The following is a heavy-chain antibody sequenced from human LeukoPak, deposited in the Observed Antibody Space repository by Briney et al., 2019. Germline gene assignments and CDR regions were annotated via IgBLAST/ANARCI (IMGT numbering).Heavy chain of an antibody. V-gene: IGHV4-4*02. Sequence: SGTLSLTCAVSGGSISSSYWWSWVRQPPGKGLEWIGEVYHSVSTNYNPSLKSRVTISVDTSKNQFSLKLSSVTAADTAVYYCARSAVQLWSRGPFDYWGQGTLVTVSS. J-gene: IGHJ4*02. CDR1: GGSISSSYW. CDR3: ARSAVQLWSRGPFDY. D-gene: IGHD5-18*01. CDR2: VYHSVST.